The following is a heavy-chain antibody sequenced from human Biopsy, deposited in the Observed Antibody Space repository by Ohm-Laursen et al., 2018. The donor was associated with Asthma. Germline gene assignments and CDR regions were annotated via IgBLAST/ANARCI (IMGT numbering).Heavy chain of an antibody. D-gene: IGHD6-19*01. CDR1: GFTFSSYA. CDR2: ISYDGSNK. CDR3: AREGIAVAHFDY. Sequence: SLRLSCTATGFTFSSYAMHWVRQAPGKGLEWVAVISYDGSNKYCADSVKGRFTISRDNSKNTLYLQMNSLRAEDTAVYYCAREGIAVAHFDYWGQGTLVTVSS. J-gene: IGHJ4*02. V-gene: IGHV3-30-3*01.